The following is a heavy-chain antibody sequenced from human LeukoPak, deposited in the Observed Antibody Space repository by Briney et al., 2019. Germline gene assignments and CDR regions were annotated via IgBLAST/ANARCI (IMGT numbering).Heavy chain of an antibody. Sequence: SETLSLTCAVYGGSFSGYYWSWIRQPPGKGLEWIGEINHSGSTNYNPSLKSRVTISVDTSKNQFSLKLSSVTAADTAVYYCARGNAIFGVVPPYFDYWGQGTLVTVSS. CDR2: INHSGST. J-gene: IGHJ4*02. CDR3: ARGNAIFGVVPPYFDY. V-gene: IGHV4-34*01. CDR1: GGSFSGYY. D-gene: IGHD3-3*01.